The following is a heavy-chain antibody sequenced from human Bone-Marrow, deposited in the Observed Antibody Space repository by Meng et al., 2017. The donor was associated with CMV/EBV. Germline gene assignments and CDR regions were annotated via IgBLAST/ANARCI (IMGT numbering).Heavy chain of an antibody. CDR1: GFTFSNAW. D-gene: IGHD3-10*01. V-gene: IGHV3-15*01. J-gene: IGHJ4*02. CDR3: TTRRILWFGEFQEY. CDR2: IKSKTDGGTT. Sequence: GESLKISCAASGFTFSNAWMSWVRQAPGKGLEWVGRIKSKTDGGTTDYAAPVKGRFTISRDDSKNTLYLQMNSLKTEDTAVYYCTTRRILWFGEFQEYWGQGTLVTVSS.